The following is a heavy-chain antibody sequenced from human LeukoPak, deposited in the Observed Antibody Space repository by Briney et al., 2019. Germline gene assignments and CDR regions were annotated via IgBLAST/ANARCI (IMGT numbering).Heavy chain of an antibody. Sequence: ASVKVSCKASGYTFTGYYMHWVRQAPGQGLEWMGWINPNSGGTNYAQKFQGRVTMTRDTSISTAYMELSSLRSEDTAVYYCARDLLGYCSSTSCYESKNWFDPWGQGTLVTVSS. CDR2: INPNSGGT. CDR3: ARDLLGYCSSTSCYESKNWFDP. CDR1: GYTFTGYY. J-gene: IGHJ5*02. V-gene: IGHV1-2*02. D-gene: IGHD2-2*01.